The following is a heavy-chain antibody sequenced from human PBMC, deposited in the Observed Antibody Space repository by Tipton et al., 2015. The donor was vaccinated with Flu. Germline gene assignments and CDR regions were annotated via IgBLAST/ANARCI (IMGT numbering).Heavy chain of an antibody. CDR2: IYYSGST. V-gene: IGHV4-59*01. CDR3: ARSTYYYGSGSFDY. CDR1: GGSISSYY. Sequence: GLVKPSETLSLTCTVSGGSISSYYWSWIRQPPGKGLEWIGYIYYSGSTNYNPSLKSRVTISVDTSKNQFSLKLSSVTAADTAVYYCARSTYYYGSGSFDYWGQGTLVTVSS. D-gene: IGHD3-10*01. J-gene: IGHJ4*02.